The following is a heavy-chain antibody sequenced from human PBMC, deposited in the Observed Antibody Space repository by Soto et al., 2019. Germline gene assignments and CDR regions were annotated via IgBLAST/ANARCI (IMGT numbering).Heavy chain of an antibody. D-gene: IGHD2-2*01. Sequence: ESLKISCKGSGYSFTSYWIGWVRQIPGKGLEWMGIIYPGDSDTRYSPSFQGQVTISADKSISTAYLQLSSLKASDTAMYYCATSYCSSTSCPNYYYYYGMDAWGQGTTATVSS. CDR1: GYSFTSYW. V-gene: IGHV5-51*01. J-gene: IGHJ6*02. CDR2: IYPGDSDT. CDR3: ATSYCSSTSCPNYYYYYGMDA.